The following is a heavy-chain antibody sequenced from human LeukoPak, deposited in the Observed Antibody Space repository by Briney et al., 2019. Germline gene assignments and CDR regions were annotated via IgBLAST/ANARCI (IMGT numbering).Heavy chain of an antibody. J-gene: IGHJ4*02. D-gene: IGHD3-22*01. Sequence: GGSLRLSCAASGFTFSDYSMDWVRQAPGKGLEWVSYISSTSLTIHYADSVKGRFTISRDNAKNSLYLQMNSLRDEDTAVYYCARDSSGYQWGQGTLVTVSS. CDR3: ARDSSGYQ. V-gene: IGHV3-48*02. CDR2: ISSTSLTI. CDR1: GFTFSDYS.